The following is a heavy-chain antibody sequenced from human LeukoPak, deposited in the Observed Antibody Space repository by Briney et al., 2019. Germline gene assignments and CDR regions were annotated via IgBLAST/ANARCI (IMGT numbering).Heavy chain of an antibody. CDR1: GITFSSYG. D-gene: IGHD5-12*01. CDR3: ARGPSGYHNT. J-gene: IGHJ4*02. CDR2: ISSSGSTI. Sequence: GGSQRLLCAASGITFSSYGMSWVRQAPGEGLEWVSYISSSGSTIYYADSVKGRFTISRDNAKNSLYLQMNSLRAEDTAVYYCARGPSGYHNTGGQGTLVTVSS. V-gene: IGHV3-48*04.